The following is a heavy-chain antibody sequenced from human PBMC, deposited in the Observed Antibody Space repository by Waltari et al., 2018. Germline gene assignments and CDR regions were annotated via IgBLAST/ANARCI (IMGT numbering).Heavy chain of an antibody. V-gene: IGHV4-34*01. CDR2: INHSGST. J-gene: IGHJ4*02. CDR3: ARVGTYYDFWSGYSPYDY. D-gene: IGHD3-3*01. CDR1: GGSFSGYY. Sequence: QVQLQQWGAGLLKPSETLSLTCAVYGGSFSGYYWSWIRQPPGKGLEWIGEINHSGSTNYNPSLKSRVTISVDTSKNQFSLKLSSVTAADTAVYYCARVGTYYDFWSGYSPYDYWGQGTLVTVSS.